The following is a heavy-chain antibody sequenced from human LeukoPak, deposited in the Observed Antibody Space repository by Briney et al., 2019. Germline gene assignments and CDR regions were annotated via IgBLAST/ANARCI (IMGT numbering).Heavy chain of an antibody. Sequence: PSETLSLTCTVSGGSISTSYSYWGWIRQPPGKGLEWIGSIYYSGSSYYKPSLKSRVTISVDTSKNQFSLKLSSVTAADTAVYYCARLRGYSYGHHDYWGQGTLVTVSS. V-gene: IGHV4-39*01. CDR2: IYYSGSS. CDR3: ARLRGYSYGHHDY. J-gene: IGHJ4*02. CDR1: GGSISTSYSY. D-gene: IGHD5-18*01.